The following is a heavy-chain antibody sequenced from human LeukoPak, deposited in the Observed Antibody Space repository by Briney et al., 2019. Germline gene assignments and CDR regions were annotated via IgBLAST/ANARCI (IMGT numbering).Heavy chain of an antibody. Sequence: PGGSLRLSCAASGFPFSSYAMNWVRQAPGKELEWVSYISSTSNTIYYYADSVKGRFSISRDNARNSVSPQMNSLRAEDTAVYYCARGTIFGVVHYWGQGTLVTVSS. CDR3: ARGTIFGVVHY. CDR1: GFPFSSYA. CDR2: ISSTSNTI. J-gene: IGHJ4*02. D-gene: IGHD3-3*01. V-gene: IGHV3-48*01.